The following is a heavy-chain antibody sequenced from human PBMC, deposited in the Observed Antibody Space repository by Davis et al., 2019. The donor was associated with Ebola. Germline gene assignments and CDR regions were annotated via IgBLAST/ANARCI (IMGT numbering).Heavy chain of an antibody. J-gene: IGHJ6*02. D-gene: IGHD3-22*01. CDR1: GGTFSSYT. Sequence: SVKVSCKASGGTFSSYTISWVRQAPGQGLEWMGRIIPILCIANSAQKFRGRVTMTRDTSISTAYMDLSRLRSYDTAVYYCARGGITLVVVPLDYNFYAMDVWGQGTTVTVSS. CDR2: IIPILCIA. V-gene: IGHV1-69*02. CDR3: ARGGITLVVVPLDYNFYAMDV.